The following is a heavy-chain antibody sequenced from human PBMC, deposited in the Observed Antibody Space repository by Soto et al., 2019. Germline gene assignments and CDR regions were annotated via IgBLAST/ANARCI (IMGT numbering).Heavy chain of an antibody. CDR2: INAGNGNT. CDR1: GYTFTSYA. J-gene: IGHJ6*03. V-gene: IGHV1-3*01. Sequence: ASVKVSCKASGYTFTSYAMHWVRQAPGQRLEWMGWINAGNGNTKYSQKFQGRVTITRDTSASTAYMELSSLRSEDTAVYYCARDGKSGALRGYYYYYYMDVWGKGTTVTVSS. CDR3: ARDGKSGALRGYYYYYYMDV. D-gene: IGHD1-26*01.